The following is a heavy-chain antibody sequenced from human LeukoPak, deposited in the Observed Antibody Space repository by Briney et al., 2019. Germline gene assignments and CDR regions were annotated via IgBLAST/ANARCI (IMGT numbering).Heavy chain of an antibody. V-gene: IGHV3-23*01. CDR1: GFTVSSNY. D-gene: IGHD6-13*01. J-gene: IGHJ4*02. CDR3: AKDPNRYSSSWYFDY. Sequence: GGSLRLSCAASGFTVSSNYMSWVRQAPGKGLEWVSVISASGGSTYYADSVKGRFTISRDNSKNTLYLQMNSLRAEDTAVYYCAKDPNRYSSSWYFDYWGQGTLVTVSS. CDR2: ISASGGST.